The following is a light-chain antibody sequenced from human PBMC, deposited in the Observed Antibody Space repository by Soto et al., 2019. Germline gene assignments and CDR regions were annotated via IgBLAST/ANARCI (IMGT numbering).Light chain of an antibody. CDR1: QGFTTN. CDR3: QQYNNWPPLT. V-gene: IGKV3-15*01. J-gene: IGKJ4*01. Sequence: EILMTQSPATLSVSPGERVTLSCRAGQGFTTNFAWYQQKSGQSPRLLIYRASTRATGIPARFSGSGSGTEFTLTISSLQSEDFAVYYCQQYNNWPPLTFGGGTKVDI. CDR2: RAS.